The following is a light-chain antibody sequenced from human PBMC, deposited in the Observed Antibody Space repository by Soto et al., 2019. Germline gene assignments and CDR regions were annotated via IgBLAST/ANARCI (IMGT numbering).Light chain of an antibody. CDR2: ATS. J-gene: IGKJ1*01. Sequence: EILLTQSPATLPLSPGEGATLSCRASQSVSSSFLAWYHQQPGQAPRLLIYATSLRAPGIPDRFSGSGSGTDFTLSISRLEPEESAVYYCHQFDSSLTFGQGTKVEIK. CDR1: QSVSSSF. CDR3: HQFDSSLT. V-gene: IGKV3-20*01.